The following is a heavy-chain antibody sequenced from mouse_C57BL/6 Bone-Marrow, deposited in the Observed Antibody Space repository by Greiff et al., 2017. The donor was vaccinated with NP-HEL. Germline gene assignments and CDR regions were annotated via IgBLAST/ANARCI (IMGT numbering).Heavy chain of an antibody. D-gene: IGHD2-2*01. CDR1: GFTFSDYG. Sequence: EVKLMESGGGLVKPGGSLKLSCAASGFTFSDYGMHWVRQAPEKGLEWVAYISSGSSTIYYADTVKGRFTISRDNAKNTLFLQMTSLRSEDTAMYYCARRSLLWVRRAGAMDYWGQGTSVTVSS. CDR3: ARRSLLWVRRAGAMDY. J-gene: IGHJ4*01. CDR2: ISSGSSTI. V-gene: IGHV5-17*01.